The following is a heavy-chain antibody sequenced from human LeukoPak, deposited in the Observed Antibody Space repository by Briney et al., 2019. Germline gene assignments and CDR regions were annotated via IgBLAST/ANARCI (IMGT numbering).Heavy chain of an antibody. CDR2: ISSSGSTK. V-gene: IGHV3-48*03. Sequence: GGSLRLSCAASGFTFSSYEMNWIRQAPGKGLEWISYISSSGSTKYYADSVKGRFTISRDNAKNSVFLQMNSLRAEDTAVYYCAAVIDYWGQGTLVTVSS. J-gene: IGHJ4*02. CDR3: AAVIDY. CDR1: GFTFSSYE.